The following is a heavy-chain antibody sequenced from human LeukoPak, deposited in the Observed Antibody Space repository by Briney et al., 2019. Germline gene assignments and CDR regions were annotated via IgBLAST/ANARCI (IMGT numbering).Heavy chain of an antibody. Sequence: SETLSLTCAVYGESLNSYYWSWVRQPPGEGLEWIGEIYESETTEYNPSLKSRVTISMVPSKQQFSLSLSSVTAADTAVYYCARGAWATRLGSWGLGTPVIVSS. CDR3: ARGAWATRLGS. J-gene: IGHJ4*02. CDR2: IYESETT. D-gene: IGHD2-15*01. CDR1: GESLNSYY. V-gene: IGHV4-34*01.